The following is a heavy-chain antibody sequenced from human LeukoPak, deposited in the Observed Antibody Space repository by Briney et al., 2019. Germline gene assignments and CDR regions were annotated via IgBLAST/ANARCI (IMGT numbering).Heavy chain of an antibody. Sequence: SETLSLTCTVSGGSISSYYWSWIRQPPGEGLEWIGYIYYSGSTNDNPSLKSRVTISVDTSKNQFSLKLSSVTAADTAVYYCAREAFSGSYFGYYYGMDVWGQGTTVTVSS. CDR3: AREAFSGSYFGYYYGMDV. CDR2: IYYSGST. D-gene: IGHD1-26*01. J-gene: IGHJ6*02. V-gene: IGHV4-59*01. CDR1: GGSISSYY.